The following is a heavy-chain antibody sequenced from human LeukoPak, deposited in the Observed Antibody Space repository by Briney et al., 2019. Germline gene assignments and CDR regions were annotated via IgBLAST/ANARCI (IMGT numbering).Heavy chain of an antibody. CDR2: IYYSGST. J-gene: IGHJ4*02. CDR1: GGSISSSGYY. V-gene: IGHV4-39*01. Sequence: PSETLSLTCTVSGGSISSSGYYWGWIRQPPGKGLAWIGTIYYSGSTYYNPSLKSRVTISVDTSKNQFSLKLSSVTAADTAVYYCARTGIKGQWLVPFDYWGQGTLVTVSS. D-gene: IGHD6-19*01. CDR3: ARTGIKGQWLVPFDY.